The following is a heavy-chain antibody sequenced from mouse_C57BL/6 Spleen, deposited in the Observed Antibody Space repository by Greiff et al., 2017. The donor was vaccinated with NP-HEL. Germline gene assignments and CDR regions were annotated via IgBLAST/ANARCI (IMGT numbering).Heavy chain of an antibody. CDR1: GYTFTSYW. D-gene: IGHD6-2*01. Sequence: QVQLQQPGAELVKPGASVKLSCKASGYTFTSYWMHWVKQRPGQGLEWIGMIHPNSGSTNYNEKFKSKATLTVDKSSSTAYMQLSSLTSEDSAVYYCARPSLPEDSFDYWGQGTTLTVSS. CDR2: IHPNSGST. CDR3: ARPSLPEDSFDY. J-gene: IGHJ2*01. V-gene: IGHV1-64*01.